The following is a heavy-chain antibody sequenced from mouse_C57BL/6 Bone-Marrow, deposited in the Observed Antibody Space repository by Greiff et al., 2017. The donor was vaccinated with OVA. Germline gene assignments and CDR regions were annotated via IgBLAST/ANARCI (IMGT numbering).Heavy chain of an antibody. CDR3: AREEIYYGYDWYFDV. CDR1: GYSITSGYY. Sequence: EVKVEESGPGLVKPSQSLSLTCSVTGYSITSGYYWNWIRQFPGNKLEWMGYISYDGSNNYNPSLKNRISITRDTSKNQFFLKLNSVTTEDTATYYCAREEIYYGYDWYFDVWGTGTTVTVSS. CDR2: ISYDGSN. D-gene: IGHD2-2*01. J-gene: IGHJ1*03. V-gene: IGHV3-6*01.